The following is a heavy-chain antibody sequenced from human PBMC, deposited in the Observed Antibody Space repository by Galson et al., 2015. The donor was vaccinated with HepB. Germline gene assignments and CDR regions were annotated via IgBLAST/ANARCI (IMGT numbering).Heavy chain of an antibody. CDR1: GYTFSSYG. Sequence: SVKVSCKASGYTFSSYGITWVRQAPGQGLEWMGWITAYNGKTNYAQKFQGRVTMTIDTSTSIAYMELRSLRSDDTAVYYCVNDSGTYTDAFDIWGQGTMVTISS. CDR2: ITAYNGKT. J-gene: IGHJ3*02. D-gene: IGHD1-26*01. V-gene: IGHV1-18*04. CDR3: VNDSGTYTDAFDI.